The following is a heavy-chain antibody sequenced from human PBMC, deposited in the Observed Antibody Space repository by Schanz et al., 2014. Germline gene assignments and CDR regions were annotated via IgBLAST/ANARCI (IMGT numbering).Heavy chain of an antibody. CDR1: GFTFSDSW. CDR3: ARDGIAATTDFEY. Sequence: VQLVESGGGLVQPGGSLRLSCAASGFTFSDSWMHWVRQAPGKGLEWLSYISSSSHYTNYADSVKGRFTISRDNAKNSLSLQMNSVRAEDTAVYYCARDGIAATTDFEYWGQGTLVTVSS. CDR2: ISSSSHYT. D-gene: IGHD1-1*01. V-gene: IGHV3-11*06. J-gene: IGHJ4*02.